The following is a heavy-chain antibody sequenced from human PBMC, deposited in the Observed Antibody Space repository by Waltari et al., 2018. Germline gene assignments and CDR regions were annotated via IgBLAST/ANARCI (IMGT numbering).Heavy chain of an antibody. CDR1: GYTFTGYY. D-gene: IGHD4-17*01. CDR3: ARDLGSDYGNRDY. CDR2: INPNSSDT. V-gene: IGHV1-2*06. J-gene: IGHJ4*02. Sequence: QVHLVQSGAEVKKPGASVKVSCKASGYTFTGYYIQWVRRAPGQGLEWRGRINPNSSDTNYAQKFQGRVTLTRDTSINTAYMELSSLKSDDTAVYYCARDLGSDYGNRDYWGQGTLVTVPS.